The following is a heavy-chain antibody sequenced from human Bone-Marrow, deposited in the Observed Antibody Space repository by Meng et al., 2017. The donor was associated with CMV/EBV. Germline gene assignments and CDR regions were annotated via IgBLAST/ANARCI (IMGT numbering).Heavy chain of an antibody. CDR2: ISSSSSYI. V-gene: IGHV3-21*01. CDR1: GFTFSSYS. J-gene: IGHJ6*02. Sequence: GESLKISCAASGFTFSSYSMNWVRQAPGKGLEWVSSISSSSSYIYYADSVKGRFTISRDNAKNSLYLQMNSLRAEDTAVYYCARDRPRAHYYYYYGMDVWGQGTTVTV. CDR3: ARDRPRAHYYYYYGMDV.